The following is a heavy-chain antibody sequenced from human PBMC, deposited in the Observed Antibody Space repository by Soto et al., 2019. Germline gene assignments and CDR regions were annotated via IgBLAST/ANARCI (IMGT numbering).Heavy chain of an antibody. CDR3: ARDHLWNDVFFYYGMDV. J-gene: IGHJ6*02. V-gene: IGHV1-69*01. CDR2: IIPIFGTA. Sequence: QVQLVQSGAEVKEPGSSVKVSCKASGGTFSSYAISWVRQAPGQGLEWMGGIIPIFGTANYAQKFQGRVTITADESTSTAYMELSSLRSEDTAVYYCARDHLWNDVFFYYGMDVWGQGTTVTVSS. CDR1: GGTFSSYA. D-gene: IGHD1-1*01.